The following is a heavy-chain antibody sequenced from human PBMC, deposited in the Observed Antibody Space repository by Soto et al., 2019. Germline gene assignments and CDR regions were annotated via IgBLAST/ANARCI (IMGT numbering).Heavy chain of an antibody. Sequence: GGSLRLSCAASGFTVSSNYMSWVRQAPGKGLEWVSVIYSGGSTYYADSVKGRFTISRDNSKNTLYLQMNSLRAEDTAVYYCARDTEYYDFWSGYGDGYYYYYMDVWGKGTTVTVSS. CDR2: IYSGGST. CDR1: GFTVSSNY. V-gene: IGHV3-66*01. D-gene: IGHD3-3*01. J-gene: IGHJ6*03. CDR3: ARDTEYYDFWSGYGDGYYYYYMDV.